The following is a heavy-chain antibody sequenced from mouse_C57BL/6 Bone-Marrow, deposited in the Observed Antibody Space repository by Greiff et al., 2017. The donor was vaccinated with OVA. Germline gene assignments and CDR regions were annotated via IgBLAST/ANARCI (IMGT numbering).Heavy chain of an antibody. J-gene: IGHJ4*01. CDR1: GYTFTSYW. V-gene: IGHV1-55*01. CDR2: IYPGSGST. Sequence: QVQLKQPGAELVKPGASVKMSCKASGYTFTSYWITWVKQRPGQGLEWIGDIYPGSGSTNYNEKFKSKATLTVDTSSSTAYMQLSSLTSADSAVYYCARRSYAMDYWGQGTSVTVSS. CDR3: ARRSYAMDY.